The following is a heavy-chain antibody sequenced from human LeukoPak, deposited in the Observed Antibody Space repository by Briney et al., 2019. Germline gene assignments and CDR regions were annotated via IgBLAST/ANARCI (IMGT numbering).Heavy chain of an antibody. CDR1: GYAISSGYH. Sequence: PSETLSLTCAVSGYAISSGYHWGWIRQPPGKGLQWIGYIFYTGNTNYNPSLKSRVTMSVDTSKNQFSLKLTSVTTADTAVYYCARHFSDYDNWFDPWGQGTLVTVSS. CDR2: IFYTGNT. CDR3: ARHFSDYDNWFDP. V-gene: IGHV4-38-2*01. D-gene: IGHD5-12*01. J-gene: IGHJ5*02.